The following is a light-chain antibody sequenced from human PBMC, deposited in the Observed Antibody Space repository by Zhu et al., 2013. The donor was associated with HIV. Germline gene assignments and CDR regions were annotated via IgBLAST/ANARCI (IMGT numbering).Light chain of an antibody. V-gene: IGLV1-44*01. CDR3: SSYAGNNKLV. J-gene: IGLJ2*01. CDR2: SND. Sequence: QSVLTQPPSASGTPGQRVTISCSGSSSNIGSNTVNWYQQLPGTAPKLLIYSNDQRPSRVPDRFSGSKSGNTASLTVSGLQADDEADYYCSSYAGNNKLVFGGGTKLTVL. CDR1: SSNIGSNT.